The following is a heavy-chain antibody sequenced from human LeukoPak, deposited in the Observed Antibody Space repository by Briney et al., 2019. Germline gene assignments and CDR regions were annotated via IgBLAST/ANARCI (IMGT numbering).Heavy chain of an antibody. CDR3: ARGLAAAGAHDAFDI. CDR1: GYTFTGYY. V-gene: IGHV1-2*02. D-gene: IGHD6-13*01. CDR2: INPNSGGT. J-gene: IGHJ3*02. Sequence: ASVKVSCKASGYTFTGYYMHWVRQAPGQGLEWMGWINPNSGGTNYAQKFQGRVTMTRDTSITTAYLEVSSLRSDGTAVYYCARGLAAAGAHDAFDIWGQGTMVAVSS.